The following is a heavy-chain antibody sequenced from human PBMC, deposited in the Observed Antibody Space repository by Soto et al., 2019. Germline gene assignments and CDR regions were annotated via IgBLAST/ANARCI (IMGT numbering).Heavy chain of an antibody. CDR1: GFTFDTYG. Sequence: PGGSLRLSCEASGFTFDTYGMNWVRQAPGKGLEWLSFISISGTIIYYADSVKGRFTVSRDNAKNSLYLEMNSLRAEDTAMYYCVSGRDSGGYSDWGQGTLVTVSS. V-gene: IGHV3-48*01. CDR3: VSGRDSGGYSD. CDR2: ISISGTII. D-gene: IGHD3-10*01. J-gene: IGHJ4*02.